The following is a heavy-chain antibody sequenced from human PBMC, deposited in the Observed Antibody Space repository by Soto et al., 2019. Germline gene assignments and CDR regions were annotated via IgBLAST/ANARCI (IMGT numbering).Heavy chain of an antibody. Sequence: GXSLRLAYASSVLTFSTYTLDWVRQAPGHGLEWVASIHGRSNYLYDSDSVKGRFTISRDNAKNALYLQMNRLRAEDTAIYYCAREDGKVGGSSAFDFWGRGILVTVSS. CDR2: IHGRSNYL. CDR1: VLTFSTYT. V-gene: IGHV3-21*01. J-gene: IGHJ4*02. D-gene: IGHD1-26*01. CDR3: AREDGKVGGSSAFDF.